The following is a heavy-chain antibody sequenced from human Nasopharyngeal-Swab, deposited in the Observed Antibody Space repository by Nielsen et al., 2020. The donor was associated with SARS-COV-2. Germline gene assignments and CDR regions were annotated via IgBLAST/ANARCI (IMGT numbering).Heavy chain of an antibody. CDR2: ISYDGSNK. V-gene: IGHV3-30*18. D-gene: IGHD2-15*01. Sequence: LSLTCAASGFTFSSYGMHWVRQAPGKGLEWVAVISYDGSNKYYADSVKGRFTISRDNSKNTLYLQMNSLRAEDTAVYYCAKDSVVVVAASDAFDIWGQGTMVTVSS. CDR1: GFTFSSYG. CDR3: AKDSVVVVAASDAFDI. J-gene: IGHJ3*02.